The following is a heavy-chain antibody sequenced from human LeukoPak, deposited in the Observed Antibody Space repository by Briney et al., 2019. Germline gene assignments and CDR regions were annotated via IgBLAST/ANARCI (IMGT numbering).Heavy chain of an antibody. Sequence: MGRINPNSGGTNYAQKFQGRVTMTRDTSISTAYMELSRLRSDDTAVYYCARGNLIAAPDYWGQGTLVTVSS. CDR3: ARGNLIAAPDY. V-gene: IGHV1-2*06. CDR2: INPNSGGT. J-gene: IGHJ4*02. D-gene: IGHD6-6*01.